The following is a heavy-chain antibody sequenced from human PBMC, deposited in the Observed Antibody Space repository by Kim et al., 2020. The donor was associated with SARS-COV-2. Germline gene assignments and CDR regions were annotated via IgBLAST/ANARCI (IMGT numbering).Heavy chain of an antibody. CDR1: GYTFTGYY. Sequence: ASVKVSCKASGYTFTGYYMHWVRQAPGQGLEWMGWINPNSGGTNYAQKLQGRVTMTRDTSISTAYMELSRLRSDDTAVYYCARDSERDSSGWYGNWFDPWGQGTLVTVS. V-gene: IGHV1-2*02. J-gene: IGHJ5*02. D-gene: IGHD6-19*01. CDR2: INPNSGGT. CDR3: ARDSERDSSGWYGNWFDP.